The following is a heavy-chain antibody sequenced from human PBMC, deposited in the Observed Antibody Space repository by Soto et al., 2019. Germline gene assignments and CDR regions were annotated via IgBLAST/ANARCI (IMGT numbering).Heavy chain of an antibody. CDR3: ARDAIAISGNAFDY. J-gene: IGHJ4*02. D-gene: IGHD1-20*01. V-gene: IGHV3-64*01. CDR2: INSDATRT. CDR1: GFTFSDYA. Sequence: PGGSLRFSCAASGFTFSDYAMHWVRQAPGKGLQYVAAINSDATRTYYANSVKGRFTISRDDARNTLYLQMGSLRSEDMAVYYCARDAIAISGNAFDYWGPGTLVTVSS.